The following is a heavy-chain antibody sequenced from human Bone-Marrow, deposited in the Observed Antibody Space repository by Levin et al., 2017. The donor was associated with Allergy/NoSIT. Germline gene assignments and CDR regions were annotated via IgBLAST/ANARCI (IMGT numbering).Heavy chain of an antibody. J-gene: IGHJ4*02. Sequence: GGSLRLSCAASGFTFSSHWMSWVRQAPGKGLEWVANIKQDGSEKYYVDSVKGRFTISRDNAKNSLYLQMNSLRAEDTAVYYCARNYMWGFDYWGQGTLVTVSS. CDR2: IKQDGSEK. D-gene: IGHD1-7*01. CDR3: ARNYMWGFDY. V-gene: IGHV3-7*01. CDR1: GFTFSSHW.